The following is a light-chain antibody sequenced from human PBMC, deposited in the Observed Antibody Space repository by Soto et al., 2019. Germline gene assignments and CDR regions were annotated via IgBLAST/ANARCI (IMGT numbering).Light chain of an antibody. CDR3: GTWDSSLSAL. J-gene: IGLJ2*01. CDR1: SSNIGNNY. CDR2: DNN. Sequence: QSVLTQPPSVSAAPGQTVTISCSGSSSNIGNNYVSWYQQLPGTAPKLLIYDNNKRPSGIPDRFSGSKSGTSATLGITGLQTEDEADYYCGTWDSSLSALFGGGTKLTVL. V-gene: IGLV1-51*01.